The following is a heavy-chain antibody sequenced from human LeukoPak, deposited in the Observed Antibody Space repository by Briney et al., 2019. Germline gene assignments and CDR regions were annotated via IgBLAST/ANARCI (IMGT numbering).Heavy chain of an antibody. CDR3: AREASTEIIGGMDV. CDR2: IQSNGNPK. V-gene: IGHV3-30*02. Sequence: PGGSLRLSCAASGFSFSNNGIHWVRQAPGKGLEWVAFIQSNGNPKYYADSVRGRFTISRDNSKKTCYLQMDSLRVVDTAVYYCAREASTEIIGGMDVRGQGTTVTVTS. J-gene: IGHJ6*02. CDR1: GFSFSNNG. D-gene: IGHD2-8*02.